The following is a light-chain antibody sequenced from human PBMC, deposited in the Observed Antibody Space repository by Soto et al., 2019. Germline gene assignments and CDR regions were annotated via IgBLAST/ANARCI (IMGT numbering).Light chain of an antibody. CDR2: AAS. CDR1: QGISNY. CDR3: QKYNSALT. Sequence: DIQMTQSPSSLSASVGDRVTITCRASQGISNYLAWYQQKPGKVPKLLIYAASTLQSGVPSRFSGSGSGTDFTLTISSLQPEDVATYYGQKYNSALTFGGGTKVEIK. V-gene: IGKV1-27*01. J-gene: IGKJ4*01.